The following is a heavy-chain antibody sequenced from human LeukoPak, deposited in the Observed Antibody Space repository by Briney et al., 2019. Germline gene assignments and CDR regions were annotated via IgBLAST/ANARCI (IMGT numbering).Heavy chain of an antibody. J-gene: IGHJ4*02. D-gene: IGHD3-22*01. V-gene: IGHV4-34*01. CDR1: GGSFSGYY. CDR3: ARQAYYYDSSGYSFDY. Sequence: SETLSLTCAVYGGSFSGYYWSWIRQPPGKGREGMGEINHSGSTNYNPSLKSRVTISVDTSKNQFSLKLSSVTAADTAVYYCARQAYYYDSSGYSFDYWGQGTLVTVSS. CDR2: INHSGST.